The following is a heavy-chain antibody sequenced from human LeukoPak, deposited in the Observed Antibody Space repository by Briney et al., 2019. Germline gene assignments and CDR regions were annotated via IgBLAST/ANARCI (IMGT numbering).Heavy chain of an antibody. V-gene: IGHV4-30-2*01. D-gene: IGHD3-22*01. CDR2: IYHSGST. CDR1: GGSISSGGYS. CDR3: ARVRFGIDYYDSSGSGHYFDY. Sequence: SQTLSLTCAVSGGSISSGGYSWSWIRQPPGKGLEWIGYIYHSGSTYYNPSLKSRVTISEDRSKNQFSLKLSSVTAADTAVYYCARVRFGIDYYDSSGSGHYFDYWGQGTLVTVSS. J-gene: IGHJ4*02.